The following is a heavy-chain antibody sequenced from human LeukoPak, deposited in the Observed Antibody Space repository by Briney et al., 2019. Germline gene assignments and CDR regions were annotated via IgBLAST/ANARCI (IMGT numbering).Heavy chain of an antibody. V-gene: IGHV4-61*02. Sequence: SETLSLTCTVSGGSISSGSYYWSWIRQPAGKGLEWIGRVYTSGSTNYNPSLKSRVTISVDTSKNQFSLKLSSVTAADTAVYYCAREACSSTSCYTGFDYWGQGTLVTVSS. J-gene: IGHJ4*02. CDR2: VYTSGST. D-gene: IGHD2-2*02. CDR3: AREACSSTSCYTGFDY. CDR1: GGSISSGSYY.